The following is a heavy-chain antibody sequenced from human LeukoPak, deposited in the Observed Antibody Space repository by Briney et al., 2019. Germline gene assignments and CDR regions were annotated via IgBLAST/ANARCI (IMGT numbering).Heavy chain of an antibody. CDR1: GYPFTSYD. J-gene: IGHJ5*02. D-gene: IGHD4/OR15-4a*01. CDR2: MNVKSGTA. CDR3: ARLPGYFGAS. V-gene: IGHV1-8*01. Sequence: ASVKVSCKASGYPFTSYDLNWVRQAPGQRLEWMGCMNVKSGTADHAPKFQGRVTMTRNTSISTAYMELSSLRPEDTAVYYCARLPGYFGASWGQGTLVTVSS.